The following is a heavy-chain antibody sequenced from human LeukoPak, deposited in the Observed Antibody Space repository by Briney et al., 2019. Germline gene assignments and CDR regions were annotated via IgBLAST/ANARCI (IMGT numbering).Heavy chain of an antibody. V-gene: IGHV1-8*02. CDR3: VRGGVSLAGIPPFYH. J-gene: IGHJ1*01. D-gene: IGHD6-19*01. CDR1: GYTFTSYD. Sequence: ASVKVSCKASGYTFTSYDINWVRQATGQGLEWMGWMNPNSGNTGYAQKFQGRVTMTRNTSISTAYMELSSLRSDDTAIYYCVRGGVSLAGIPPFYHWGQGTLVAVSS. CDR2: MNPNSGNT.